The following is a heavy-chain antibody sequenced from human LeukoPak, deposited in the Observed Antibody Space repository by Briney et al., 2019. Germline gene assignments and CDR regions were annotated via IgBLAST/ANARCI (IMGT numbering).Heavy chain of an antibody. V-gene: IGHV1-8*03. CDR2: MNPNSGNT. D-gene: IGHD6-19*01. Sequence: ASVKVSCKASGYTFTSYDINWVRQATGQGLEWMGWMNPNSGNTGYAQKFQGRVTITRNTSISTAYMELSSLRSEDTAVYYCARVHSSGWYWYYYYGMDVWGQGTTVTVSS. J-gene: IGHJ6*02. CDR3: ARVHSSGWYWYYYYGMDV. CDR1: GYTFTSYD.